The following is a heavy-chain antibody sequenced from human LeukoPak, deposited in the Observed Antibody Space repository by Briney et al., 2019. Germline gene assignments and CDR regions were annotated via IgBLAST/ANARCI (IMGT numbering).Heavy chain of an antibody. CDR1: GFTFSNYA. Sequence: PGASLRLSCAASGFTFSNYAMRWVRQAPGKGLEWVSSITGSGGNTYYADSVKGRFTISRDNSKNTAFLQMNSLRAEDTAVYYCAKDLYSSSWSYFDYWGQGTLVTVSS. J-gene: IGHJ4*02. V-gene: IGHV3-23*01. CDR3: AKDLYSSSWSYFDY. D-gene: IGHD6-13*01. CDR2: ITGSGGNT.